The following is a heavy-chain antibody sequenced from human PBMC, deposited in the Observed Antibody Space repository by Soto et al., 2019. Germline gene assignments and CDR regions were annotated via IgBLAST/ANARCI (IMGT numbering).Heavy chain of an antibody. V-gene: IGHV4-59*01. Sequence: QVQLQESGPGLVKPSETLSLTCTVSGGSISSYYWNWIRQPPGKGLEWIGYIFYSGRPNYNPSLKSRVTISVDTSKNQFSLKLSSVTAADTAVYYCARAEGLVEMGTIWGQGTLVTVSS. CDR1: GGSISSYY. CDR2: IFYSGRP. CDR3: ARAEGLVEMGTI. J-gene: IGHJ4*02. D-gene: IGHD1-1*01.